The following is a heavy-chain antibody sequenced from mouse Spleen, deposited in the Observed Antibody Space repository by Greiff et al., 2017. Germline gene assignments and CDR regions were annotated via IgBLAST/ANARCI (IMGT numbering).Heavy chain of an antibody. D-gene: IGHD2-4*01. J-gene: IGHJ2*01. CDR3: AREGAYDYESFLYFDY. CDR1: GYTFTDYY. V-gene: IGHV1-76*01. CDR2: IYPGSGNT. Sequence: QVQLQQSGAELVRPGASVKLSCKASGYTFTDYYINWVKQRPGQGLEWIARIYPGSGNTYYNEKFKGKATLTAEKSSSTAYMQLSSLTSEDSAVYFCAREGAYDYESFLYFDYWGQGTTLTVSS.